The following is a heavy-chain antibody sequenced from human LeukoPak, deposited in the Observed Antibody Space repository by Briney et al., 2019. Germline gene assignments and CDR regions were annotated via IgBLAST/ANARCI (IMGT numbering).Heavy chain of an antibody. CDR3: AKDQGYYGSGSYKEYFQH. CDR1: GFTFSSYA. CDR2: ISGSGDST. Sequence: GGSLRLSCAASGFTFSSYAMTWVRQAPGKGLEWVSAISGSGDSTYYADSVKGRFTTSRDNSKNTLYLQMNSLRAEDTAIYYCAKDQGYYGSGSYKEYFQHWGQGTLVTVSS. D-gene: IGHD3-10*01. V-gene: IGHV3-23*01. J-gene: IGHJ1*01.